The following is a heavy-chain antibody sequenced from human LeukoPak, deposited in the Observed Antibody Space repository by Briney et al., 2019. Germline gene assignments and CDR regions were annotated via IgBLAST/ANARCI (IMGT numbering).Heavy chain of an antibody. J-gene: IGHJ4*02. V-gene: IGHV4-34*01. Sequence: SKTLSLTCAVYGGSFSGYYWSWIRQPPGKGLEWIGEINHSGSTNYNPSLKSRVTISVDTSKNQFSLKLSSVTAADTAVYYCAREDSGYDPFDYWGQGTLVTVSS. CDR2: INHSGST. CDR3: AREDSGYDPFDY. D-gene: IGHD5-12*01. CDR1: GGSFSGYY.